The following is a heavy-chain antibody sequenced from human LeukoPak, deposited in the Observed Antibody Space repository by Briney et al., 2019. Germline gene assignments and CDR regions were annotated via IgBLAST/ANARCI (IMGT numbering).Heavy chain of an antibody. CDR1: GFTFSSYG. CDR2: IRYDGSNK. D-gene: IGHD1-26*01. CDR3: AKDQWELQQYYFDY. Sequence: PGGSLRLSCAASGFTFSSYGMHWVRQAPGKGLEWVAFIRYDGSNKYYADSVKGRFTISRDNSKNTLYLQMNSLRAEDTAVYYCAKDQWELQQYYFDYWGQGTLVTVSS. J-gene: IGHJ4*02. V-gene: IGHV3-30*02.